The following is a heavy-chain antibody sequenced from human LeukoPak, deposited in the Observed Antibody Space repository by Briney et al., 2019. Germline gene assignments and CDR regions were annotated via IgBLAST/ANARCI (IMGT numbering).Heavy chain of an antibody. J-gene: IGHJ4*02. CDR3: ARGGVGESRVDY. CDR1: GFIFSNSG. D-gene: IGHD4-17*01. V-gene: IGHV3-30*02. Sequence: GSLRLSCAASGFIFSNSGMHWFRQAPGQGLQWVALIRYDGSKTFYADSVKGRLSISRDNSKNTLYLEMKSLRVEDTATYYCARGGVGESRVDYWGQGTLVTVSS. CDR2: IRYDGSKT.